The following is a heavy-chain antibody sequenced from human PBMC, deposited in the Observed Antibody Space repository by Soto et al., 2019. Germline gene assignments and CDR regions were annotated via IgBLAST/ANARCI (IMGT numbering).Heavy chain of an antibody. V-gene: IGHV1-18*01. Sequence: QIQLVQSGGGVKTPGASVKVSCTTSRYTFTSHEIAWVRQAPGQGLEWMGWISTFNGKTDYARKFQGRVTMTADTITGTVDMELRSLRSDDTAVYFCARLLTEGATFREDAFDLWGQGTKVTVSS. CDR3: ARLLTEGATFREDAFDL. D-gene: IGHD3-9*01. CDR2: ISTFNGKT. J-gene: IGHJ3*01. CDR1: RYTFTSHE.